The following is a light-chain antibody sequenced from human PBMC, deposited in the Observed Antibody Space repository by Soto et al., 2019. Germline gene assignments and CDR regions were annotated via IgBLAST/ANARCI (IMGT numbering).Light chain of an antibody. Sequence: EVVMTQSPATLSVSPGERATLSCRASQTVSNNLAWYQQKPGQARRLLIYGASTRATGVPARFSGRGSGTEFTLTISSLQSEDFGLYYCQQYHNWPPWTFGQGTKVDIK. CDR2: GAS. J-gene: IGKJ1*01. CDR1: QTVSNN. CDR3: QQYHNWPPWT. V-gene: IGKV3-15*01.